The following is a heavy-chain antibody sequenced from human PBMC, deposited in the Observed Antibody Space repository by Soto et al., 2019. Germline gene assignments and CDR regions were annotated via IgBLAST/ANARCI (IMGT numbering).Heavy chain of an antibody. CDR3: ARQKYGDYEPYDY. D-gene: IGHD4-17*01. Sequence: SQTLSLTCTVSGGSISSNYWSWIRQPPGKGLEWIGYIYYSGSTNYNPSLKSRVTISVDTSKNQFSLKLSSVTAADTAVYYCARQKYGDYEPYDYWGQGTLVTVSS. J-gene: IGHJ4*02. CDR2: IYYSGST. CDR1: GGSISSNY. V-gene: IGHV4-59*08.